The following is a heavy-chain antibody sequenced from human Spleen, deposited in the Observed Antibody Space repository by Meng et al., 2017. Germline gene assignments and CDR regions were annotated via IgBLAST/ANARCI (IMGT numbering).Heavy chain of an antibody. CDR3: ARGPTTMAHDFDY. CDR1: GGFFSDYY. J-gene: IGHJ4*02. Sequence: GQLRQVAAGRLRPAETLSLTCVASGGFFSDYYWSWIRQPPGKGLEWFGEINHSGSTNYNPSLESRATIAVDTSQNNLSLKLSSVTAADSAVYYCARGPTTMAHDFDYWGQGTLVTVSS. V-gene: IGHV4-34*01. D-gene: IGHD4-11*01. CDR2: INHSGST.